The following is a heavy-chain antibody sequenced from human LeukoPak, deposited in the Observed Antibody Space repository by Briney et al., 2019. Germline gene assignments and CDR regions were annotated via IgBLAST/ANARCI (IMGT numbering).Heavy chain of an antibody. CDR3: ARAPLVRGLIPSFDY. V-gene: IGHV3-7*01. CDR1: GFTFNSYW. J-gene: IGHJ4*02. CDR2: IKEDGSEN. D-gene: IGHD3-10*01. Sequence: GGSLRLSCAASGFTFNSYWMSWVRQAPGKGLEWVAIIKEDGSENYYVDPAKGRFAISRDNAKNSLYLQISSLRAEDTAVYYCARAPLVRGLIPSFDYWGQGTLLTVSS.